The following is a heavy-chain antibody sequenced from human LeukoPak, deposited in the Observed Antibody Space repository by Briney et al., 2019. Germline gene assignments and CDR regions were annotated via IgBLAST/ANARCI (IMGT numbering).Heavy chain of an antibody. CDR3: AGSDRAYGDYSGFDY. J-gene: IGHJ4*02. D-gene: IGHD4-17*01. CDR1: GGSISSYY. Sequence: SETLSLTCTVSGGSISSYYWSWIRQPPGKGLEWIGYIYYSGSTKYNPSLESRVTISVDTSKNQFSLKLSSVTAADTAVYYCAGSDRAYGDYSGFDYWGQGTLVTVSS. CDR2: IYYSGST. V-gene: IGHV4-59*08.